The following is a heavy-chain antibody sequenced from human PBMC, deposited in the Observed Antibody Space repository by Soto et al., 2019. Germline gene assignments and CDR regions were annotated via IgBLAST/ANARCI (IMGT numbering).Heavy chain of an antibody. Sequence: ASVKVSCKASGYTFTSYGISWVRQAPGQGLEWMGWISAYNGNTNYAQKLQGRVTMTTDTSTSTAYMELRSLRSDDTAVYYCARLMYYYFWSGLGYYYYYYMDVWGKGTTVTVSS. J-gene: IGHJ6*03. CDR3: ARLMYYYFWSGLGYYYYYYMDV. V-gene: IGHV1-18*01. CDR1: GYTFTSYG. CDR2: ISAYNGNT. D-gene: IGHD3-3*01.